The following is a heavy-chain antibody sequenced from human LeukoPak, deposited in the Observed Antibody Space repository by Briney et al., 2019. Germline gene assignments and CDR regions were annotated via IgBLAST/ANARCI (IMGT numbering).Heavy chain of an antibody. CDR3: ARGGYSSGWYVVY. J-gene: IGHJ4*02. V-gene: IGHV3-11*06. D-gene: IGHD6-19*01. CDR2: ISSSSSYT. CDR1: GFTFSDYY. Sequence: GGSLRLSCAASGFTFSDYYMSWIRQAPGKGLEWVSYISSSSSYTNYADSVKGRFTISRGNAKNSLYLQMNSPRAEDTAVYYCARGGYSSGWYVVYWGQGTLVTVSS.